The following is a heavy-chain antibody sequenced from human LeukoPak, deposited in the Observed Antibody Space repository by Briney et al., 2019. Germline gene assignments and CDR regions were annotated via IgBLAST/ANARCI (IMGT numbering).Heavy chain of an antibody. D-gene: IGHD5-24*01. CDR2: ISGSGGST. CDR3: ARNRQIKMATYYFDY. V-gene: IGHV3-23*01. CDR1: GFTFSSYA. Sequence: GGSLRLSCAASGFTFSSYAMSWVRQAPGKGLEWVSAISGSGGSTYYADSVKGRFTISRDNSKNTLYLQMNSLRAEDTAVYYCARNRQIKMATYYFDYWGQGTLVTVSS. J-gene: IGHJ4*02.